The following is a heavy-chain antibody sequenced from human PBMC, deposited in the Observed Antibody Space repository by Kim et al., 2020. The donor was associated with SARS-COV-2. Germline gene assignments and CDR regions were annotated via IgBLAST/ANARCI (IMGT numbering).Heavy chain of an antibody. CDR3: TRALDYYDSSGYYYGAFDI. J-gene: IGHJ3*02. CDR2: IRSKAYGGTT. CDR1: GFTFGDYA. V-gene: IGHV3-49*03. D-gene: IGHD3-22*01. Sequence: GGSLRLSCTASGFTFGDYAMSWFRQAPGKGLEWVGFIRSKAYGGTTEYAASVKGRFTISRDDSKSIAYLQMNSLKTEDTAVYYCTRALDYYDSSGYYYGAFDIWGQGTMVTVSS.